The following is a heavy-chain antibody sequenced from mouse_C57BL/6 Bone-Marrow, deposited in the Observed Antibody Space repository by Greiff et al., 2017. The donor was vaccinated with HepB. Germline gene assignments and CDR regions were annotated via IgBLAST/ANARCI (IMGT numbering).Heavy chain of an antibody. CDR3: ARERDLIRAY. CDR1: GYTFTDYY. CDR2: INPNNGGT. Sequence: EVKLVESGPELVKPGASVKISCKASGYTFTDYYMNWVKQSHGKSLEWIGDINPNNGGTSYNQKFKGKATLTVDKSSSTAYMELRSLTSEDSAVYYCARERDLIRAYWGQGTTLTVSS. D-gene: IGHD3-1*01. J-gene: IGHJ2*01. V-gene: IGHV1-26*01.